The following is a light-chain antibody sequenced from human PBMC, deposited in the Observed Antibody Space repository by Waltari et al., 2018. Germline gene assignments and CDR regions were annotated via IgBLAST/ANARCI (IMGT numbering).Light chain of an antibody. J-gene: IGKJ3*01. CDR2: AAS. Sequence: EMVLTQSPGTLYLYPGERATLSCRASQSVSNNYLAWFQQKPGQAPRLLIFAASSRATGIPDRFSGSVSGTDFTLTISRLEPEDFALYFCQQYGGSPTFGPGTKVDF. CDR3: QQYGGSPT. CDR1: QSVSNNY. V-gene: IGKV3-20*01.